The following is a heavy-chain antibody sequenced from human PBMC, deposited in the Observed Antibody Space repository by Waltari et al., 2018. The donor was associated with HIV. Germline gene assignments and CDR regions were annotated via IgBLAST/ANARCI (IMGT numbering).Heavy chain of an antibody. Sequence: EVQLLESGGGLVQPGGSLRLSCAASGFTFSSYAMSWVRQAPGKGLEWVSAISGSGGSTYYAESVKGRLTISRDNSKNTLYLQMNSLRAEDTAVYYCAKEIVVVVAATLGYWGQGTLVTVSS. CDR1: GFTFSSYA. J-gene: IGHJ4*02. V-gene: IGHV3-23*01. CDR2: ISGSGGST. D-gene: IGHD2-15*01. CDR3: AKEIVVVVAATLGY.